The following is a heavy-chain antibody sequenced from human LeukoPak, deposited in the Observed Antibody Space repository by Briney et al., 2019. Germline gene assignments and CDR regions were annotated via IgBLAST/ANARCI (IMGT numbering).Heavy chain of an antibody. V-gene: IGHV3-48*01. J-gene: IGHJ4*02. CDR2: ISSSSSTI. CDR3: ARDPTAHSSGWYAY. D-gene: IGHD6-19*01. CDR1: GFTFSSYS. Sequence: GGSLRLSCAASGFTFSSYSMNWVRQAPGKGLEWVSYISSSSSTIYYADSVKGRFTISRDNAKDSLYLQMNSLRAEDTAVYYCARDPTAHSSGWYAYWGQGTLVTVSS.